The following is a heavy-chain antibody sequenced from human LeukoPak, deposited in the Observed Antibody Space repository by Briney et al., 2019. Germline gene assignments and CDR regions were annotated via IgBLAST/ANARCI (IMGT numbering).Heavy chain of an antibody. Sequence: SETLSLICAVYGGSFSGYYWSWIREPPGKGLEWIGENNHSGSTKHNPSLKSRVTISVDTSKNQSSLKLGSVTAADTAVYYCARGFRYCSSTSCYVSGWFDPWGQGTLVTVSS. CDR3: ARGFRYCSSTSCYVSGWFDP. CDR1: GGSFSGYY. V-gene: IGHV4-34*01. J-gene: IGHJ5*02. CDR2: NNHSGST. D-gene: IGHD2-2*01.